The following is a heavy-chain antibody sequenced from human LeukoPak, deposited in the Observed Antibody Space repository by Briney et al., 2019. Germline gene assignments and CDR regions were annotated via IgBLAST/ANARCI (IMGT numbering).Heavy chain of an antibody. J-gene: IGHJ4*02. CDR1: GGSISTYY. CDR3: ARGWNPDFDY. V-gene: IGHV4-4*07. D-gene: IGHD1-1*01. Sequence: SETLSLTCTVSGGSISTYYWSWIRQPAGKGLEWIGRIYTGGSANYNPSPKSRVTMSVDTSKNQFSLKLSSVTAADTAVYYCARGWNPDFDYWGQGTLVTVSS. CDR2: IYTGGSA.